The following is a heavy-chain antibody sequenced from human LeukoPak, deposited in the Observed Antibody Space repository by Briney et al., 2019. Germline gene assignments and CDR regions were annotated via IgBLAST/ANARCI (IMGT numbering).Heavy chain of an antibody. CDR3: AHSLGYCRSSTSCYYQGAFDI. V-gene: IGHV2-5*01. J-gene: IGHJ3*02. D-gene: IGHD2-2*01. CDR1: GFSLSTSGVG. CDR2: IYWNDDK. Sequence: SGPTLVNPTQTLTLTCTFSGFSLSTSGVGVGWIRQPPGKALEWLALIYWNDDKRYSPSLKSRLTITKDTSKNQVVLTMTNMDPVDTATHYCAHSLGYCRSSTSCYYQGAFDIWGQGTMVTVSS.